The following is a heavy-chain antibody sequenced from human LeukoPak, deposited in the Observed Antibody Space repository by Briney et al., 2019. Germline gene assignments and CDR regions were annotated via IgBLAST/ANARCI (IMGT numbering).Heavy chain of an antibody. J-gene: IGHJ4*02. CDR1: GYTFTSFG. CDR2: ISGKT. CDR3: ARDRWPAVASTNYFEY. D-gene: IGHD4-11*01. V-gene: IGHV1-18*01. Sequence: ASVKVSCKGSGYTFTSFGINGVRQAPGQGLEWMGWISGKTNYAQKFQGRVTMTTDTSTSTAYMELRSLRSDDTAVYYCARDRWPAVASTNYFEYWGQGTLVTVSS.